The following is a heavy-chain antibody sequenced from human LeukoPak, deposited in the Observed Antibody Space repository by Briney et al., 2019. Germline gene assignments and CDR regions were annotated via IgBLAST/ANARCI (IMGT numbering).Heavy chain of an antibody. CDR1: GGSIGSYY. CDR3: ARDAHSSSSYYYYYYMDV. D-gene: IGHD6-6*01. J-gene: IGHJ6*03. Sequence: MSSETLSLTCTVSGGSIGSYYWSWIRQPPGKGLEWIGYIYYSGSTNYNPSLKSRVTISVDTSKNQFSLKLSSVTAADTAVYYCARDAHSSSSYYYYYYMDVWGKGTTVTVSS. CDR2: IYYSGST. V-gene: IGHV4-59*01.